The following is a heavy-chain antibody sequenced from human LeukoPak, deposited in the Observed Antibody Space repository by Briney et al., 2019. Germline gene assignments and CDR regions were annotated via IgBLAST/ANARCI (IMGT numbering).Heavy chain of an antibody. CDR3: ARRDCGGDCYSRGGFDY. Sequence: GESLKISCKGSGYSFTSYWIGWVRQMPGKGLEWMGIIYPGDSDTRYSPSFQGQVTISADKSISTAYLQWSSLKASGTAMYYCARRDCGGDCYSRGGFDYWGQGSLVTVSS. J-gene: IGHJ4*02. CDR2: IYPGDSDT. CDR1: GYSFTSYW. D-gene: IGHD2-21*02. V-gene: IGHV5-51*01.